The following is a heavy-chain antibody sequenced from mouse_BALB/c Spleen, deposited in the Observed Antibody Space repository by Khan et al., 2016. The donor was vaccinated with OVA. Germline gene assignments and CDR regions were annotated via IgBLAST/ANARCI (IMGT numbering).Heavy chain of an antibody. Sequence: QVQLQQSGAELAKPGASVKLSCKASGYTFTTYWMHWIKQRPGQGLEWIGYINPSTSYTEYSQKFKDQVTLTADKSSSTAYMQLSSLTSEDSAIYYRTKRGQYGIFDYWGQGTLVTVST. D-gene: IGHD2-1*01. CDR1: GYTFTTYW. J-gene: IGHJ3*01. CDR2: INPSTSYT. CDR3: TKRGQYGIFDY. V-gene: IGHV1-7*01.